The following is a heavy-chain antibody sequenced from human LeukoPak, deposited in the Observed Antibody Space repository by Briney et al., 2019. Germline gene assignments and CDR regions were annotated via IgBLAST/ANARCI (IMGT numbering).Heavy chain of an antibody. D-gene: IGHD1-26*01. V-gene: IGHV1-18*01. CDR2: ISAYNGNT. CDR1: GYTFTAHD. J-gene: IGHJ3*02. CDR3: ARDSEQYSGSYSI. Sequence: ASVKVSCKTSGYTFTAHDIFWVRQAAGQGLEWMGWISAYNGNTNYAQKLQGRVTMTTDTSTSTAYMELRSLRSDDTAVYYCARDSEQYSGSYSIWGQGTMVTVSS.